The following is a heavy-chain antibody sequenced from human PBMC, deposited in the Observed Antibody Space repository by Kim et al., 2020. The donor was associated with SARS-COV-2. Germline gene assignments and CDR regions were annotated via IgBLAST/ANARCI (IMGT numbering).Heavy chain of an antibody. V-gene: IGHV3-64D*06. CDR2: ISSDGDNT. CDR3: VRDPFYYNSDDYYGYFDY. D-gene: IGHD3-22*01. J-gene: IGHJ4*02. CDR1: GFTFSSYP. Sequence: GGSLRLSCSASGFTFSSYPMHWVRQAPGTGLECVSTISSDGDNTYYADSVKGRFIISRDNFENTLYLKMSSLRVEDTAVYYCVRDPFYYNSDDYYGYFDYWGQGTLVTVSS.